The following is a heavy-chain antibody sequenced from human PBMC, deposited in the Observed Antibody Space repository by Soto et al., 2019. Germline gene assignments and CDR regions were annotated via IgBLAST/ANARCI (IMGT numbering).Heavy chain of an antibody. V-gene: IGHV3-7*01. CDR2: IAHDGSER. D-gene: IGHD7-27*01. CDR1: GFTFSSYW. J-gene: IGHJ4*02. Sequence: GGSLRLSCAVSGFTFSSYWVSWVRQAPGRGLEWVATIAHDGSERFYVDSVKGRFTISRDNTKNSLYLQMNSLRAEETAVYYCARESNAHFDYWGQGTMVTVSS. CDR3: ARESNAHFDY.